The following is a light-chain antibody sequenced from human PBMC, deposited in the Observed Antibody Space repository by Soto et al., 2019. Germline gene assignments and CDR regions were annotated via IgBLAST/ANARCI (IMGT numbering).Light chain of an antibody. CDR1: QDIRND. J-gene: IGKJ2*01. CDR2: AAS. V-gene: IGKV1-6*01. Sequence: AIQMTQSPSSLSASVGDRITITCRASQDIRNDLGWYQQKPGKAPRLLIYAASSLQGGVPSRFSGSGSGTDFTLTISSLQPEDFATYYCLQDYSFPFTFGQGTKLEIK. CDR3: LQDYSFPFT.